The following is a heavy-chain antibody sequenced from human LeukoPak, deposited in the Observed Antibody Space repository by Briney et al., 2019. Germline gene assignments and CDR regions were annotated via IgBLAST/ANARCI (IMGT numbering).Heavy chain of an antibody. D-gene: IGHD5-24*01. CDR3: ARDLGLRRNGYNPFDY. V-gene: IGHV3-48*01. J-gene: IGHJ4*02. Sequence: GGSLRLSCAASGFTFDDYGMSWVRQAPGKGLEWISSISGSSNSIEYADSVEGRFSISRDNAKNSMDLQMNSLRADDTAMYYCARDLGLRRNGYNPFDYWGQGVLVTVSS. CDR1: GFTFDDYG. CDR2: ISGSSNSI.